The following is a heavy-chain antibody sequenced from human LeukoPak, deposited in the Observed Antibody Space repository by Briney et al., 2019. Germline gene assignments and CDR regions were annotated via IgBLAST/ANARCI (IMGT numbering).Heavy chain of an antibody. CDR3: ARDGGYYDSSGYYFRTGWFDP. D-gene: IGHD3-22*01. Sequence: ASVKVSCKASGGTFSSYAISWVRQAPGQGLEWMGGINPIFGTANYAQKFQGRVTITADESTSTAYMELSSLRSEDTAVYYCARDGGYYDSSGYYFRTGWFDPWGQGTLVTVSS. CDR2: INPIFGTA. V-gene: IGHV1-69*13. CDR1: GGTFSSYA. J-gene: IGHJ5*02.